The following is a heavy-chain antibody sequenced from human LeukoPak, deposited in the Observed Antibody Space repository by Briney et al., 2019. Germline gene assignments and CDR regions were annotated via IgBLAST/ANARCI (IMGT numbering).Heavy chain of an antibody. D-gene: IGHD3-10*01. CDR2: IWYDGSNK. J-gene: IGHJ4*02. CDR1: GFTFSSYG. CDR3: ASDRVLGSGSLDN. V-gene: IGHV3-33*01. Sequence: GGSLRLSCAASGFTFSSYGMHWVRQAPGKGLEWVAVIWYDGSNKYYADSVKGRFTISRDNARHTLYLQMNSLRADDTAVYYCASDRVLGSGSLDNWGQGTLVTVSS.